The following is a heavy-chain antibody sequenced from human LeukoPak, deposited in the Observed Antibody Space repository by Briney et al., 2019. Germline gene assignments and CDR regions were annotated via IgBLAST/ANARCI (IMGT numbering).Heavy chain of an antibody. J-gene: IGHJ5*02. CDR1: GGSISSYY. Sequence: SETLSPTCTVSGGSISSYYWSWIRQPPGKGLEWIGYIYYSGSTNYNPSLKSRVTISVDTSKNQFSLKLSSVTAADTAVYYCAREDDSGDITNDWFDLWGQGTLVTVSS. V-gene: IGHV4-59*01. D-gene: IGHD1-26*01. CDR2: IYYSGST. CDR3: AREDDSGDITNDWFDL.